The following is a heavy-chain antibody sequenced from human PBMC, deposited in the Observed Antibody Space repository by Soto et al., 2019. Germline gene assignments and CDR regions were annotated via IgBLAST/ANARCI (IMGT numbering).Heavy chain of an antibody. V-gene: IGHV1-8*01. D-gene: IGHD3-9*01. CDR2: MNPNSGNT. Sequence: GASVKVSCKASGYTFTSYDINWVRQATGQGLEWMGWMNPNSGNTGYAQKFQGRVTMTRNTSISTAYMELSSLRSEDTAVYYCARRRAVLRYFDWLLKGNWFDPWGQGTLVTVS. J-gene: IGHJ5*02. CDR3: ARRRAVLRYFDWLLKGNWFDP. CDR1: GYTFTSYD.